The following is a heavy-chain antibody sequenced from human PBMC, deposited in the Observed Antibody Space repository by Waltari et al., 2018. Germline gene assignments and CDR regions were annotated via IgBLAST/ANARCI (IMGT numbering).Heavy chain of an antibody. CDR2: ISYDGSNK. D-gene: IGHD6-19*01. V-gene: IGHV3-30*01. CDR3: ARDRRYSSGWFDY. CDR1: GFTFSSYA. Sequence: QVQLVESGGGVVQPGRSLRLSCAASGFTFSSYAMHWVRQAPGKGVEWGAVISYDGSNKYYADSVKGRFTISRDNAKNTLYLQMNSLRAEDTAVYYCARDRRYSSGWFDYWGQGTLVTVSS. J-gene: IGHJ4*02.